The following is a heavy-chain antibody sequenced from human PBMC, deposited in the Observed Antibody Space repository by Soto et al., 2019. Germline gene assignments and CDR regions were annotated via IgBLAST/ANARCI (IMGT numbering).Heavy chain of an antibody. CDR1: GYTFTANY. J-gene: IGHJ4*02. CDR2: MAANTGAT. V-gene: IGHV1-2*02. D-gene: IGHD6-13*01. CDR3: ARGSGSSWFDY. Sequence: QVKIVQSGTEVKEPGASVKVSCRPSGYTFTANYLHWVRQAPGQGLEWMGWMAANTGATKYTQKFQGRVTSTRDASMKTAYMEMTGLTLDDTAMYYCARGSGSSWFDYWGQGTLVAVSS.